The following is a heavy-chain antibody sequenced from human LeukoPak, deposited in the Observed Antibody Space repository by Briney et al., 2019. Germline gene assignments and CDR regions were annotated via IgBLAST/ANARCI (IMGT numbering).Heavy chain of an antibody. D-gene: IGHD3-10*01. CDR2: IKSKVHGETI. CDR3: TTFGTWFGESPGRY. Sequence: GGSLRLSCAASGFTFSNAWMSWVRQAPGEGLEWLGRIKSKVHGETIDYAAPVKGRFTISRDDSKNTLYLEMNSLKTEDTAVYYCTTFGTWFGESPGRYWGQGTLVTVSS. V-gene: IGHV3-15*01. J-gene: IGHJ4*02. CDR1: GFTFSNAW.